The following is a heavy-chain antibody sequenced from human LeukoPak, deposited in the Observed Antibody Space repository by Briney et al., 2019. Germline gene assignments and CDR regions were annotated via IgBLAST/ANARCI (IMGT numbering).Heavy chain of an antibody. J-gene: IGHJ5*02. CDR3: ARDKDGAGNWFDP. CDR2: IYYSGST. Sequence: PSETLSLTCTVSGGSISSYYWSLIRQPPGKGLEWIGYIYYSGSTNYNPSLKSRVTISVDTSKNQFSLKLSSVTAADAAVYYCARDKDGAGNWFDPWGQGTLVTVSS. CDR1: GGSISSYY. V-gene: IGHV4-59*01. D-gene: IGHD1-26*01.